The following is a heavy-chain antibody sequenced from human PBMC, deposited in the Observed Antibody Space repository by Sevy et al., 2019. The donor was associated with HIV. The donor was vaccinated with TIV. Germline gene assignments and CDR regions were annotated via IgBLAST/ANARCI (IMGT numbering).Heavy chain of an antibody. CDR1: GFSFDSYG. CDR3: AKGGGHYDPDEIAYYFYYYNMDV. D-gene: IGHD3-22*01. J-gene: IGHJ6*03. V-gene: IGHV3-23*01. Sequence: GGSLRLSCAVSGFSFDSYGMTWVRQAPGKGLEWVSAISGSGTRTYYADSVKGRFIISRDNSKNTLDLQMNSLRAEDTAIYYCAKGGGHYDPDEIAYYFYYYNMDVWGKGTTVTVS. CDR2: ISGSGTRT.